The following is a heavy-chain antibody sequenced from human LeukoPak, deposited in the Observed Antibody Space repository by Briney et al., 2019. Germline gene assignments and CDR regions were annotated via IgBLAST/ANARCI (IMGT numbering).Heavy chain of an antibody. D-gene: IGHD3-3*01. CDR3: ARNGQDFWSGYYRFDP. CDR2: IIPILGTA. Sequence: ASVKVSCKASGGTFSSYAISWVRQAPGQGLEWMGGIIPILGTANYAQKFQGRVTITTDESTSTAYMELSSLRSEDTVVYYCARNGQDFWSGYYRFDPWGQGTLVTVSS. J-gene: IGHJ5*02. V-gene: IGHV1-69*05. CDR1: GGTFSSYA.